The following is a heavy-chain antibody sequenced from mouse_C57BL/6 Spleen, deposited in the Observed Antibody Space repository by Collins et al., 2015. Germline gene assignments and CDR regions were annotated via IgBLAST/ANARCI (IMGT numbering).Heavy chain of an antibody. CDR3: AANILRQGAMDY. J-gene: IGHJ4*01. V-gene: IGHV2-6-1*01. D-gene: IGHD2-4*01. CDR1: GFSLTSYG. Sequence: QVQLKESGPGLVAPSQSLSITCTISGFSLTSYGVHWVRQPPGKGLEWLVVIWSDGSTTYNSALKSRLSISKDNSKSQVFLKMNSLQTDGTAMYYCAANILRQGAMDYWGQGTSVTVSS. CDR2: IWSDGST.